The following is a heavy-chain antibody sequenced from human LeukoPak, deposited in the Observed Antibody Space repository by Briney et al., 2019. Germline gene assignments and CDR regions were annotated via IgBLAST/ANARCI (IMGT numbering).Heavy chain of an antibody. CDR1: GGSISSYY. CDR2: IYYSGST. D-gene: IGHD3-10*01. Sequence: PSETLSLTCTVSGGSISSYYWSWIRQSPGKGLEWIGYIYYSGSTNYNPSLKSRVTISVDTAKNQFSLRLTSVTAADTAVYYCARGGTTMVRGVSQNYAFDVWGQGTMVTVSS. CDR3: ARGGTTMVRGVSQNYAFDV. V-gene: IGHV4-59*01. J-gene: IGHJ3*01.